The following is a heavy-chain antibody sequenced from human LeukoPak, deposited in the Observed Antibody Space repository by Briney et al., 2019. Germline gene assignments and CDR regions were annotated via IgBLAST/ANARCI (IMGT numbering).Heavy chain of an antibody. J-gene: IGHJ4*02. V-gene: IGHV5-10-1*01. CDR1: GYSFTSYW. D-gene: IGHD6-19*01. CDR2: IDPSDSYT. CDR3: ARLNRKYSSGWYGAGY. Sequence: GESLRISCKGSGYSFTSYWISWVRQMPGKGLEWIGRIDPSDSYTNYSPSFQGHVTISADKSISTAYLQWSSLKASDTAMYYCARLNRKYSSGWYGAGYWGQGTLVTVSS.